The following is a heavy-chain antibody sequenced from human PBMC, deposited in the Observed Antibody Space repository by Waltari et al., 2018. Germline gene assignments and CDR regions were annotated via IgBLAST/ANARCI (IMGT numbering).Heavy chain of an antibody. J-gene: IGHJ5*02. D-gene: IGHD1-26*01. CDR2: MNPNSGNT. CDR3: ARASLGGSYAAGWFDP. Sequence: QVQLVQSGAEVKKPGASVKVSCKASGYTFTSYYMHWVRQATGQGLEWMGWMNPNSGNTGYAQKFQGRVTMTRNTSISTAYMELSSLRSEDTAVYYCARASLGGSYAAGWFDPWGQGTLVTVSS. V-gene: IGHV1-8*02. CDR1: GYTFTSYY.